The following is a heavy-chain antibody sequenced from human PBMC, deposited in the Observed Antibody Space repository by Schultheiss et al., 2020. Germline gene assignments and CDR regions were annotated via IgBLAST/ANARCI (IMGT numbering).Heavy chain of an antibody. J-gene: IGHJ4*02. D-gene: IGHD2-15*01. V-gene: IGHV3-21*05. Sequence: GGSLRLSCAASGFTFSSYSMNWVRQAPGKGLEWVSYISSSSSYTNYADSVKGRFTISRDNAKNSLYLQMNSLRAEDTAVYYCARDRGGGFDYWGQGTLVTVSS. CDR1: GFTFSSYS. CDR2: ISSSSSYT. CDR3: ARDRGGGFDY.